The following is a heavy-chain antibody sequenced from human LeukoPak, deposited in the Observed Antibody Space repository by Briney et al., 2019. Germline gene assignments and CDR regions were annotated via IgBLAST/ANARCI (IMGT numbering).Heavy chain of an antibody. J-gene: IGHJ1*01. D-gene: IGHD6-13*01. Sequence: PGGSLRLSCAASGFTFSSYAMTWVPQAPGKGLQWVSGISASGGSIYYADSVKGRFTISRDNSKNTLYLQMNSLRAEDTAVYYCATDRNIAAVATFAGYLQHWGQGTLVTVSS. CDR3: ATDRNIAAVATFAGYLQH. V-gene: IGHV3-23*01. CDR1: GFTFSSYA. CDR2: ISASGGSI.